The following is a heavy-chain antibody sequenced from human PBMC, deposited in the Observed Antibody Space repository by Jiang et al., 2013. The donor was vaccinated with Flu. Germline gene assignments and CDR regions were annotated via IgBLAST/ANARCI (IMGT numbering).Heavy chain of an antibody. Sequence: TSQTLSLTCAISGDSVSSNSAVWNWIRQSPSRGLEWLGRTSYRSKWYNDYAVSVKSRITIKTDTSKNQFSLQPNSVTPEDTAVYYCARAGGRVAGALDYWGQGTLVTVSS. CDR3: ARAGGRVAGALDY. CDR1: GDSVSSNSAV. V-gene: IGHV6-1*01. CDR2: TSYRSKWYN. J-gene: IGHJ4*02. D-gene: IGHD6-19*01.